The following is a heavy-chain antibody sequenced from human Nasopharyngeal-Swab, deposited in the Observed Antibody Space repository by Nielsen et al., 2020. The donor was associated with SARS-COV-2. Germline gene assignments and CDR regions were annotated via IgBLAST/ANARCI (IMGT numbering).Heavy chain of an antibody. Sequence: SETLSLTCTVSGGSVSIGSHYWSWIRQPPGKGLEWIGYIYYSGSTKYNPSLKSRVTISIDTSKNQFSLNLSSVTAADTAVYYCARDGRDYYGMDVWGQGTTVTVSS. V-gene: IGHV4-61*01. D-gene: IGHD1-26*01. J-gene: IGHJ6*02. CDR1: GGSVSIGSHY. CDR3: ARDGRDYYGMDV. CDR2: IYYSGST.